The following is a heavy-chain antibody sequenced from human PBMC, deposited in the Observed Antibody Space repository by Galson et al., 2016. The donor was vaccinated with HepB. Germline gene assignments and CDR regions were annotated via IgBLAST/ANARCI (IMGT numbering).Heavy chain of an antibody. D-gene: IGHD2-8*02. CDR1: GFPFSRYW. J-gene: IGHJ6*04. CDR2: INSDGSST. CDR3: AKLLELYRLGLYDYYGMDV. V-gene: IGHV3-74*01. Sequence: SLRLSCAASGFPFSRYWMHWVRQGPGKGLVWVSRINSDGSSTIYADSVRGRFTISRDNAKNMLYLEMNSLRAEDTAVYYCAKLLELYRLGLYDYYGMDVWGKGTTVTVSS.